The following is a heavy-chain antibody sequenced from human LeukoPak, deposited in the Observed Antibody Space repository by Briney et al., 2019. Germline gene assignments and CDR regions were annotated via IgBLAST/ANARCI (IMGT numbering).Heavy chain of an antibody. CDR2: IFYTGNT. J-gene: IGHJ3*02. CDR1: GGSISSSSYY. D-gene: IGHD6-19*01. Sequence: PSETLSLTCTVSGGSISSSSYYWGWIRQPPGKGLEWIGIIFYTGNTYYNPSLKSRVTISLDTSKNHFSLKLSSVTAADTAVYYCARPRQWLSAFDIWGQGTMVTVSS. V-gene: IGHV4-39*02. CDR3: ARPRQWLSAFDI.